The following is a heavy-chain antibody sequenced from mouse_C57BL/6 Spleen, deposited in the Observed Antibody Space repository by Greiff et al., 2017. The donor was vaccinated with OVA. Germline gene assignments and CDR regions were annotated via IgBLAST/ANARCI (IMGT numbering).Heavy chain of an antibody. CDR3: AKYGSSSLFDY. Sequence: QVQLQQPGAELVMPGASVKLSCKASGYTFTSYWMHWVKQRPGRGLEWIGRIDPNSGGTKYNEKFKSKATLTVDKPSSTAYMQLSSLTSEDSAVYYCAKYGSSSLFDYWGQGTTLTVSS. CDR1: GYTFTSYW. V-gene: IGHV1-72*01. D-gene: IGHD1-1*01. J-gene: IGHJ2*01. CDR2: IDPNSGGT.